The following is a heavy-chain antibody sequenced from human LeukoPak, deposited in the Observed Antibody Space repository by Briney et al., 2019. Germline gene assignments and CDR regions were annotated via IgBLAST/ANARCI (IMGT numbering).Heavy chain of an antibody. CDR3: ARLDCLIEGCYNH. V-gene: IGHV4-59*08. CDR1: GDSVTSSY. Sequence: SETLFLTCSVSGDSVTSSYWNWIRQPPGKGLEWIGYVSSDGTTNYNPSLRSRLIMSVDTAKNDISLNLTSVTAADTAIYYCARLDCLIEGCYNHWGRGTLVTVSS. D-gene: IGHD2-15*01. CDR2: VSSDGTT. J-gene: IGHJ4*02.